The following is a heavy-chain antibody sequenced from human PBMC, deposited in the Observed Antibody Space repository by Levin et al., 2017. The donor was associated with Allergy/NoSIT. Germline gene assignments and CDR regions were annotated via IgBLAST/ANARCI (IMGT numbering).Heavy chain of an antibody. CDR1: GFTFSSYS. V-gene: IGHV3-48*01. J-gene: IGHJ3*02. Sequence: GESLKISCAASGFTFSSYSMNWVRQAPGKGLEWVSYISSSSSTIYYADSVKGRFTISRDNAKNSLYLQMNSLRAEDTAVYYCARVAWYSSSWYARMDAFDIWGQGTMVTVSS. CDR2: ISSSSSTI. D-gene: IGHD6-13*01. CDR3: ARVAWYSSSWYARMDAFDI.